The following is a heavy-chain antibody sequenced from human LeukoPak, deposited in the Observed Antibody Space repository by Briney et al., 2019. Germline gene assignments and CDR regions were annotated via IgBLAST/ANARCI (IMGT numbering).Heavy chain of an antibody. CDR3: ARDNSVRDEAWWFNP. D-gene: IGHD5-24*01. Sequence: ASVKVSCKASGGTFSNYAISWVRQAPGQGLEWMGGIIPIFGTANYAQKFRGRVTITAGKSTRTAYMELSSLRSEDTAVYYCARDNSVRDEAWWFNPWGQGTLVTVSS. V-gene: IGHV1-69*06. CDR2: IIPIFGTA. J-gene: IGHJ5*02. CDR1: GGTFSNYA.